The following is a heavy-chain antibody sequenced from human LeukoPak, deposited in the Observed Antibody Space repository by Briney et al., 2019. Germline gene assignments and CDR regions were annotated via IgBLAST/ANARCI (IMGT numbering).Heavy chain of an antibody. Sequence: PGGSLRLSCAASGFTFNTYRMSWVRQAPGKGLEWVANIKHDGSEENYVDSVKGRFTISRDNAKGSLSLQMNSLRGEDTAVYYCARDLYYYDSSSYYRGLDYWGQGTLVTVSS. CDR2: IKHDGSEE. J-gene: IGHJ4*02. CDR3: ARDLYYYDSSSYYRGLDY. D-gene: IGHD3-22*01. V-gene: IGHV3-7*01. CDR1: GFTFNTYR.